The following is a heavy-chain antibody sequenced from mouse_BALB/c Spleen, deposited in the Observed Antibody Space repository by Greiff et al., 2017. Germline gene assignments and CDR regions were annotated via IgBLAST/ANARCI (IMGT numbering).Heavy chain of an antibody. D-gene: IGHD2-4*01. V-gene: IGHV1-14*01. CDR2: INPYNDGT. J-gene: IGHJ2*01. CDR1: GYTFTSYV. CDR3: ARSTMITTLTY. Sequence: VHVKQSGPELVKPGASVKMSCKASGYTFTSYVMHWVKQKPGQGLEWIGYINPYNDGTKYNEKFKGKATLTSDKSSSTAYMELSSLTSEDSAVYYCARSTMITTLTYWGQGTTLTVSS.